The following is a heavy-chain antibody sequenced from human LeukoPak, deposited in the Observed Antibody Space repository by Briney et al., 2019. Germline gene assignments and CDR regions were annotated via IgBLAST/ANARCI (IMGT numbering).Heavy chain of an antibody. Sequence: PGGSLRLSCAASGFTFSSYWMSWVRQAPGKGLEWVANIKQDGSEKYYVDSVKGRFTISRDNAKNSLYLQMNSLTAEDTAVYYCVRYRREGLYYFDYWGQGTLVTVSS. CDR2: IKQDGSEK. CDR1: GFTFSSYW. J-gene: IGHJ4*02. V-gene: IGHV3-7*01. CDR3: VRYRREGLYYFDY.